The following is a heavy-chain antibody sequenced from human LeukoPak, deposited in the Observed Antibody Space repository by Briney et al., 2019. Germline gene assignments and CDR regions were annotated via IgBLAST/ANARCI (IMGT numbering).Heavy chain of an antibody. CDR3: ARDLGYCSGGSCHSAGY. V-gene: IGHV4-30-4*08. CDR2: IYYSGST. D-gene: IGHD2-15*01. J-gene: IGHJ4*02. CDR1: GGSISSGDYY. Sequence: PSQTLSLTCTVSGGSISSGDYYWSWIRQPPGKGLEWIGYIYYSGSTYYNPSLKSRVTISVDTSKNQFSLKLSSVTAADTAVYYCARDLGYCSGGSCHSAGYWGQGTLVTVSS.